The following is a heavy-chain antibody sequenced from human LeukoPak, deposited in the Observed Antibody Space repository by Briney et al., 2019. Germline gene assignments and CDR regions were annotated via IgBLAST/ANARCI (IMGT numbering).Heavy chain of an antibody. Sequence: SETLSLTCTVSGDSISSSNYYWGWMRQPPGKGLEWIGSISYGGNTYYNPSLKSRVTISVDTSKNQFSLKLNSVTAADTAVYYCARPTPSGSYLNWFDPRGQGTLVTVSS. D-gene: IGHD1-26*01. J-gene: IGHJ5*02. CDR3: ARPTPSGSYLNWFDP. CDR2: ISYGGNT. V-gene: IGHV4-39*01. CDR1: GDSISSSNYY.